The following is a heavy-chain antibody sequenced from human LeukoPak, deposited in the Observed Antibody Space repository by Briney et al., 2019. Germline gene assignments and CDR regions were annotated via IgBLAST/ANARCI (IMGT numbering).Heavy chain of an antibody. V-gene: IGHV3-30-3*01. CDR1: GFTFSDYA. Sequence: AGRSLRLSCAASGFTFSDYAMHWVRQAPGKGLEWVAVISYDGNYKYSADSMKGRFTVSRDNSKNMLYLQMNSLRPEDTAVYYCARDPLTDCSGGSCYSEGFDAWGQGTLVTVSS. D-gene: IGHD2-15*01. J-gene: IGHJ5*02. CDR2: ISYDGNYK. CDR3: ARDPLTDCSGGSCYSEGFDA.